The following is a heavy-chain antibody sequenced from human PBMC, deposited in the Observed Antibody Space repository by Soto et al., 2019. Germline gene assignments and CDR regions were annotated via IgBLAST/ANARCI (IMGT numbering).Heavy chain of an antibody. D-gene: IGHD6-19*01. Sequence: SETLSLTCTVSGGSISSSSYYWGWVRQPPGKGLEWIGSIYYSGSTYYNPSLKSRVTISVDTSKNQFSLKLSSVTAADTAVYYCASSGWWYFDYWGQGTLVTVSS. CDR1: GGSISSSSYY. CDR2: IYYSGST. V-gene: IGHV4-39*01. J-gene: IGHJ4*02. CDR3: ASSGWWYFDY.